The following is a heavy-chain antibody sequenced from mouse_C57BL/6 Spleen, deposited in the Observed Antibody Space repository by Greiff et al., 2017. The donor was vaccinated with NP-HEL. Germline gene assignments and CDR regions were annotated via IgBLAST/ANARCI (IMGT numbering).Heavy chain of an antibody. J-gene: IGHJ2*01. Sequence: EVKLVESGGGLVKPGGSLKLSCAASGFTFSDYGMHWVRQAPEKGLEWVAYISSGSSTIYYADTVKGRFTISRDNAKNTLFLQMTSFRSEDTAMYYCASSNFDDWGQGTTLTVSS. CDR1: GFTFSDYG. CDR3: ASSNFDD. CDR2: ISSGSSTI. D-gene: IGHD1-1*01. V-gene: IGHV5-17*01.